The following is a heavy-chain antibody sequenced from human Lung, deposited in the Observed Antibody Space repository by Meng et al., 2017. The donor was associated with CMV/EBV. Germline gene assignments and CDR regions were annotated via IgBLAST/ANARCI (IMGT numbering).Heavy chain of an antibody. J-gene: IGHJ4*02. V-gene: IGHV3-74*01. CDR2: TDADEKIT. CDR3: ARESDILTGGLDY. Sequence: ASGFSFSTCWMHWVRQAPGKGLVWVSPTDADEKITSYADYVKGRFTIYRDNAKKTLYLQMNSLRAEDTAVYYCARESDILTGGLDYWGQGTLVTVSS. CDR1: GFSFSTCW. D-gene: IGHD3-9*01.